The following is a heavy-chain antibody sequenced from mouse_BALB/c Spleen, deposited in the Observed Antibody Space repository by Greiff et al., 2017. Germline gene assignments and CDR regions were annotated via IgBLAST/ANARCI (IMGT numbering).Heavy chain of an antibody. D-gene: IGHD2-10*02. J-gene: IGHJ3*01. CDR2: IDPENGDT. CDR3: NAYGFAY. CDR1: GFNIKDYY. Sequence: VQLQQSGAELVRSGASVKLSCTASGFNIKDYYMHWVKQRPEQGLEWIGWIDPENGDTEYAPKFQGKATMTADTSSNTAYLQLSSLTSEDTAVYYWNAYGFAYWGQGTLVTVSA. V-gene: IGHV14-4*02.